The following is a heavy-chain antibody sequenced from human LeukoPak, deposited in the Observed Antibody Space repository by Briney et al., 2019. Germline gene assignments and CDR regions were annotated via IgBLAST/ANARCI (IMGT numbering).Heavy chain of an antibody. CDR2: TNHSGST. J-gene: IGHJ4*02. Sequence: PSETLSLTCAVYGGSFSGYYWSWIRQPPGKGLEWIGETNHSGSTNYNPSLKSRVTISVDTSKNQFSLKLSSVTAADTAVYYCARLRITMVRGVSKFDYWGQGTLVTVSS. D-gene: IGHD3-10*01. V-gene: IGHV4-34*01. CDR3: ARLRITMVRGVSKFDY. CDR1: GGSFSGYY.